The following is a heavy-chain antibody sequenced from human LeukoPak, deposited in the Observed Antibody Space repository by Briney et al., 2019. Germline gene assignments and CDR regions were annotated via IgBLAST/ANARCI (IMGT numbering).Heavy chain of an antibody. CDR2: ISSSSSTI. J-gene: IGHJ3*02. CDR1: GFTFSSYS. V-gene: IGHV3-48*02. CDR3: ARDRGYYDSSGYHPDAFDI. D-gene: IGHD3-22*01. Sequence: PGGSLRLSCAASGFTFSSYSMNWVRQAPGKGLEWDSYISSSSSTIYYADSVKGRFTISRDNAKNSLYLQMNSLRDEDTAVYYCARDRGYYDSSGYHPDAFDIWGQGTMVTVSS.